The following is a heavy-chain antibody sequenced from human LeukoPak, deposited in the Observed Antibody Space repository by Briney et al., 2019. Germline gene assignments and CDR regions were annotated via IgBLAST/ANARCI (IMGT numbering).Heavy chain of an antibody. CDR3: AKDPQPAPMGAYFDF. J-gene: IGHJ4*02. CDR1: GFPFNTCA. V-gene: IGHV3-23*01. CDR2: ISETGGGT. D-gene: IGHD2-2*01. Sequence: PGGSLRLSCAASGFPFNTCAMNWVRQAPGKGLQWVSTISETGGGTYYAASVKGRFTVSRDNSKNTLSLQMNSLRAEDTAIYHCAKDPQPAPMGAYFDFWGQGILVTVSS.